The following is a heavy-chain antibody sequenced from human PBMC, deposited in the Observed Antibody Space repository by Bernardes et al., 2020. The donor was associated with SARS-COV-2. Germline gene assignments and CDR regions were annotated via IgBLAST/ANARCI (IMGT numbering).Heavy chain of an antibody. J-gene: IGHJ3*02. CDR2: ISAYNGNT. Sequence: ASVKVSCKASGYTFTSYGISWVRQAPGQGLEWMGWISAYNGNTNYAQKLQGRVTMTTDTSTSTAYMELRSLRSDDTAVYYCARDFPKGYCSSTSCSRDAFDIWGQGTMVTVSS. V-gene: IGHV1-18*01. CDR1: GYTFTSYG. CDR3: ARDFPKGYCSSTSCSRDAFDI. D-gene: IGHD2-2*01.